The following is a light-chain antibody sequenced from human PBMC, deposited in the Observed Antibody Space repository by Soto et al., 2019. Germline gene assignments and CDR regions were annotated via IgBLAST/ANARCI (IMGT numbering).Light chain of an antibody. CDR3: FSYTASDMWV. V-gene: IGLV2-11*01. J-gene: IGLJ3*02. Sequence: QSALTQPRSVSGSPGQSVTISCTGTTSDVGAYTFVSWYQQLPGKAPKLIISAVSYRPSGVPDRFSGSKSGNTASLTISGLQTEDEADYYCFSYTASDMWVFGGGTKVTVL. CDR1: TSDVGAYTF. CDR2: AVS.